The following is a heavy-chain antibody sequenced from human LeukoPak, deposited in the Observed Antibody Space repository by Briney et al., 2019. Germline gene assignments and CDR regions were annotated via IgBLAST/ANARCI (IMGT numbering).Heavy chain of an antibody. V-gene: IGHV3-23*01. Sequence: GGSLRLSCAASGFTFSNYGMIWVRQAPGKGLEWVSAISGSGGTRNYADSVKGRFTISRDKSQNTLYLQMSSLRAEDTAVYYCARTAMGDYVRFPNDYWGQGTLVTVSS. CDR2: ISGSGGTR. D-gene: IGHD4-17*01. J-gene: IGHJ4*02. CDR1: GFTFSNYG. CDR3: ARTAMGDYVRFPNDY.